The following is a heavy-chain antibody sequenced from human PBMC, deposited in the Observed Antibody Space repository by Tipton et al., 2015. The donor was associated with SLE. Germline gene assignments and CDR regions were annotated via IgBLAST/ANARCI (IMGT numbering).Heavy chain of an antibody. CDR3: AKDLDNFCGMDG. V-gene: IGHV3-30*02. J-gene: IGHJ6*02. CDR1: GFTFSSYG. Sequence: GSLRLSCAASGFTFSSYGMHWVRQAPGKGLEWVAFIRYDGSNKYYADSVKGRFTISRDNSKNTLYLQMNSLRVEDTAVYYCAKDLDNFCGMDGWGQGTTVTVAS. CDR2: IRYDGSNK.